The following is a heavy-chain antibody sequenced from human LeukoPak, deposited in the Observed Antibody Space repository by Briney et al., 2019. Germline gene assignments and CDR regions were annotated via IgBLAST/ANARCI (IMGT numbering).Heavy chain of an antibody. CDR3: ARGGGAAAAPTTYYYYYYMDV. J-gene: IGHJ6*03. V-gene: IGHV4-61*05. CDR2: IYYSGST. D-gene: IGHD6-13*01. Sequence: KPSETLSLTCTVSGDSISSSSSYWGWIRQPPGKGLEWIGYIYYSGSTNYNPSLKSRVTISVDTSKNQFSLKLSSVTAADTAVYYCARGGGAAAAPTTYYYYYYMDVWGKGTTVTVSS. CDR1: GDSISSSSSY.